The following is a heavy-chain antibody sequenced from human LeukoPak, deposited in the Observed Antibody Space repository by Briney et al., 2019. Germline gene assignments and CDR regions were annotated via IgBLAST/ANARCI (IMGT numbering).Heavy chain of an antibody. J-gene: IGHJ6*03. CDR3: ARSGYCSGGSCYGGGTSYYHMDV. CDR2: IIPIFGTA. Sequence: GASVKVSCKASGGTFSSYAISWVRQAPGQGLEWMGGIIPIFGTANYAQKFQGRVTITADESTSTAYMELSSLRSEDTAVYYCARSGYCSGGSCYGGGTSYYHMDVWGKGTTVTISS. CDR1: GGTFSSYA. V-gene: IGHV1-69*13. D-gene: IGHD2-15*01.